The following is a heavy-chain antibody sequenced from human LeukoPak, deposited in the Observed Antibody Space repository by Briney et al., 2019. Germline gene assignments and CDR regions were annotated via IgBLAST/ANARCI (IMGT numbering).Heavy chain of an antibody. Sequence: SETLSLTCAVYGGSFSGYYWSWIREPPGKGLEWIGEINHSGSTNYNPSLKSRVTISVDTSKNQFSLKLSSVTAADTAVYYCARHVLLWFGEIHFDIWGQGTMVTVSS. CDR3: ARHVLLWFGEIHFDI. CDR1: GGSFSGYY. V-gene: IGHV4-34*01. J-gene: IGHJ3*02. CDR2: INHSGST. D-gene: IGHD3-10*01.